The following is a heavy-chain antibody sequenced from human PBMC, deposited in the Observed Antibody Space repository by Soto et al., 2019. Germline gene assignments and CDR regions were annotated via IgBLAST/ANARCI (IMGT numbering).Heavy chain of an antibody. D-gene: IGHD3-22*01. J-gene: IGHJ3*02. V-gene: IGHV1-18*01. CDR1: GYTFTSYG. Sequence: RASVKVSCKASGYTFTSYGISWVRQAPGQGLEWMGWISAYNGNTNYAQKLQGRVTMTTDTSTSTAYMELRSLRSDDTAVYYCARDRGTMIVVVIPDAFDIWGQGTMVTV. CDR3: ARDRGTMIVVVIPDAFDI. CDR2: ISAYNGNT.